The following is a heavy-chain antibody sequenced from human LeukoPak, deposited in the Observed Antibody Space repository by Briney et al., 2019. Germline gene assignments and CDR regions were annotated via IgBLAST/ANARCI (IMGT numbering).Heavy chain of an antibody. Sequence: ASVKVSCKASGYTFTGYYMHWVRQAPGQGLEWMGWINPNSGGTNYAQKFQGRVTMARDTSISTAYMELRRLRSDDTAVYHCARDRIAVAATGSTYSEYYFDYWGQGTLVTVSS. CDR1: GYTFTGYY. D-gene: IGHD6-19*01. CDR2: INPNSGGT. J-gene: IGHJ4*02. V-gene: IGHV1-2*02. CDR3: ARDRIAVAATGSTYSEYYFDY.